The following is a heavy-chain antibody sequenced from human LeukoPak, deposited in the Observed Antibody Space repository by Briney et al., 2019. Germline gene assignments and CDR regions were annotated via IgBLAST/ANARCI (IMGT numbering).Heavy chain of an antibody. CDR1: GFSLSTYN. D-gene: IGHD5-18*01. J-gene: IGHJ6*03. Sequence: PGGSLRLSCVASGFSLSTYNMLWVRQTPGKGLEWLFYINTAGSAVHYADSVKDRFTFSRDNAKNSLYLQMNSLRAEDTAVYYCAREGVGYGYFGYMDVWGKGTTVTVSS. CDR3: AREGVGYGYFGYMDV. V-gene: IGHV3-48*01. CDR2: INTAGSAV.